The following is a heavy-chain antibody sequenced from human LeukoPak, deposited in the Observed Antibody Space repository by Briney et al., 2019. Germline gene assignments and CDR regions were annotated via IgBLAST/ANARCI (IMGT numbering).Heavy chain of an antibody. CDR3: ARHGIAAAGPFDF. CDR2: IYYSGST. Sequence: PSETLSLTCTVSGGSISSYYWSWIRQPPGKGLEWIGYIYYSGSTNYNPSLKSRVTISVDTSKNQFSLKLSSVTAADTAGYYWARHGIAAAGPFDFWGQGTLVTVPP. J-gene: IGHJ4*01. CDR1: GGSISSYY. V-gene: IGHV4-59*08. D-gene: IGHD6-13*01.